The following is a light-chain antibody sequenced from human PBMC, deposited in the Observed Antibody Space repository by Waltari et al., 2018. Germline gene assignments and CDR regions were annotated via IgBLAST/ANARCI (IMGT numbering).Light chain of an antibody. CDR3: QQYGSSILYT. J-gene: IGKJ2*01. CDR1: QSLTKRY. Sequence: VLKQSPDTLSLSPGERATVSCRASQSLTKRYLAWYQQKPGQAPRLLIYGASSRAAGIPDRFSGSGSGTDFTLTISRLEPEDFAVYYCQQYGSSILYTFGQGTKLEIK. V-gene: IGKV3-20*01. CDR2: GAS.